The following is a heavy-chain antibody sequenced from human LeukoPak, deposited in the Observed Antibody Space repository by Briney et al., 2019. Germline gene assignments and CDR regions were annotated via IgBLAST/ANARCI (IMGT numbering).Heavy chain of an antibody. Sequence: SETLSLTCAVSGGSISSGGYSWSWIRQPPGTGLEWIVYIYHSGSTYYNPSLKSRVAISIDKSKNQFSLKLSSVTAADTAVYYCARGISDYDILTGYYIRAFDIWGQGTMVTVSS. D-gene: IGHD3-9*01. CDR2: IYHSGST. CDR3: ARGISDYDILTGYYIRAFDI. V-gene: IGHV4-30-2*01. CDR1: GGSISSGGYS. J-gene: IGHJ3*02.